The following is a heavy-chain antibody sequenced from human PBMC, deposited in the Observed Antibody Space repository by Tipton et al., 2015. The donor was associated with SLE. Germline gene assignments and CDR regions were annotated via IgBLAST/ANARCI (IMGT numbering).Heavy chain of an antibody. CDR2: IYSGETT. CDR3: ATLWGYCSVGRCYSAF. Sequence: GSLRLSCAASGFTFNSNAMTWVRQAPGKGLEWVSVIYSGETTYYADSVKGRFAISRDNSKNTLYLQMNSLRPEDTAVYYCATLWGYCSVGRCYSAFWGQGTLVTVSS. D-gene: IGHD2-15*01. CDR1: GFTFNSNA. V-gene: IGHV3-53*05. J-gene: IGHJ4*02.